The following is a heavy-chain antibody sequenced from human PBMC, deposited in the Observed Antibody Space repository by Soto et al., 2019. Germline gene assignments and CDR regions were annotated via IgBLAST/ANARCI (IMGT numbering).Heavy chain of an antibody. CDR1: GDTFNFYS. D-gene: IGHD3-10*01. V-gene: IGHV1-69*04. J-gene: IGHJ4*02. CDR2: VNPIVSMS. CDR3: ATSYGSGSRAFDY. Sequence: QVQLVQSGAEVKRPGSSVKVSCKASGDTFNFYSINWVRQAPGLGLEWMGRVNPIVSMSNYAQRFQGRVTMTADKSTSTAYMEVSGLRSEDTAIYYCATSYGSGSRAFDYWGQGALVTVSS.